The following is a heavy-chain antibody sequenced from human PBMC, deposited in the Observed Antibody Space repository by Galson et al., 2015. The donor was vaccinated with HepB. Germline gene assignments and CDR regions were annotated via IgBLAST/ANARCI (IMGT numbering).Heavy chain of an antibody. CDR2: INRSGGST. CDR3: ANEGIVVPATTRQDAFDI. V-gene: IGHV1-46*03. Sequence: SVKVSCKASGYTFTNYAMHWVRQAPGQGLEWMGIINRSGGSTSYAHTFQGRVTMTRDTSTSTVYMELSSLRSEDTAVYYCANEGIVVPATTRQDAFDIWGQGTMVTVSS. J-gene: IGHJ3*02. CDR1: GYTFTNYA. D-gene: IGHD2-2*01.